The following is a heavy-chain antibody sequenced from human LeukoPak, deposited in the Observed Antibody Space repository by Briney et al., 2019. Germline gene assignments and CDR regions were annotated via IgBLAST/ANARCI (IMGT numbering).Heavy chain of an antibody. CDR3: ARVSVNKVVTATKNWFDP. CDR1: GGTFSSYA. Sequence: ASVKVSCKASGGTFSSYAISWVRQAPGQGLEWMGWISAYNGNTNYAQKLQGRVTMTTDTSTSTAYMELRSLRSDDTAVYYCARVSVNKVVTATKNWFDPWGQGTLVTVSS. V-gene: IGHV1-18*01. J-gene: IGHJ5*02. CDR2: ISAYNGNT. D-gene: IGHD2-21*02.